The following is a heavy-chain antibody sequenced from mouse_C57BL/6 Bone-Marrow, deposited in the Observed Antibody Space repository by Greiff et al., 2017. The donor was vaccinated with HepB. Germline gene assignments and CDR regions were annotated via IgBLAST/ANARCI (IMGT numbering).Heavy chain of an antibody. J-gene: IGHJ2*01. CDR1: GFNIKDYY. CDR3: ATYGSSYYFDY. V-gene: IGHV14-2*01. Sequence: VQLQQSGAELVKPGASVKLSCTASGFNIKDYYMHWVKQRTEQGLEWIGRIDPEDGETTYAQKFQGKATITADTSSNTAYLQLSSLTSEDTAVYYCATYGSSYYFDYWGQGTTLTVSS. D-gene: IGHD1-1*01. CDR2: IDPEDGET.